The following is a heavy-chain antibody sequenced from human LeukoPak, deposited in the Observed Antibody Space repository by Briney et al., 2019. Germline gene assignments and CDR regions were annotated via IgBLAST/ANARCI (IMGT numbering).Heavy chain of an antibody. CDR2: IYYSGST. CDR3: ARDLAAAGKADY. J-gene: IGHJ4*02. CDR1: GGSISSRSYY. V-gene: IGHV4-39*07. D-gene: IGHD6-13*01. Sequence: SETLSLTCTVSGGSISSRSYYWGWIRQPPGKGLEWIGSIYYSGSTYYNPSLKSRVTISVDTSKNQFSLKLSSVTAADTAVYYCARDLAAAGKADYWGQGTLVTVSS.